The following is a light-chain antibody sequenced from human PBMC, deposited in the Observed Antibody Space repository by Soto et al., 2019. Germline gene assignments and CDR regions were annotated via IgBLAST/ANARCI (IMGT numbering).Light chain of an antibody. CDR1: QSVRSNY. J-gene: IGKJ4*01. CDR3: QQYGSTPLT. CDR2: DAS. V-gene: IGKV3-20*01. Sequence: EIVLTQSPDTLSLSPGERATLSCRASQSVRSNYLAWYQQKPGQAPRFLIYDASSRATGIPDRFSGSGSGTDFTLTISRLEPEDFAVYYCQQYGSTPLTFGGGTKVDIQ.